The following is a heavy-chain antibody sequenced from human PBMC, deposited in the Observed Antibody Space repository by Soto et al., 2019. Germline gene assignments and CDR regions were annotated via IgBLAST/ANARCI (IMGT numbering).Heavy chain of an antibody. V-gene: IGHV3-48*02. CDR2: ISSSSSTI. J-gene: IGHJ1*01. CDR1: GFTFSSYS. CDR3: ARDTATYYDFWSGYYIEYFQH. Sequence: GGSLRLSCAASGFTFSSYSMNWVRQAPGKGLEWVSYISSSSSTIYYADSVKGRFTISRDNAKNSLYLQMNSLRDEDTAVYCCARDTATYYDFWSGYYIEYFQHWGQGTLVTVSS. D-gene: IGHD3-3*01.